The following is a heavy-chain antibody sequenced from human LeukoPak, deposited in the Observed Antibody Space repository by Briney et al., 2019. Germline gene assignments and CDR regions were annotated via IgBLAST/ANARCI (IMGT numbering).Heavy chain of an antibody. CDR3: ARGYYYGSGTYYYFDY. CDR1: GYTFTSYG. J-gene: IGHJ4*02. CDR2: ISAYNGNT. D-gene: IGHD3-10*01. Sequence: ASVKVSCKSSGYTFTSYGISWVRQAPGQGLEGMGWISAYNGNTNYAQKLQGRVTMTTDTSTSTAYMELRSLRSDDTAVYYCARGYYYGSGTYYYFDYWGQGTLVTVSS. V-gene: IGHV1-18*01.